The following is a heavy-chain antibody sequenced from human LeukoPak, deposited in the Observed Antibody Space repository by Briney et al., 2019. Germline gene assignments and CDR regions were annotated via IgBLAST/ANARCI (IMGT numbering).Heavy chain of an antibody. CDR3: ARAPGSYSSSPVDY. D-gene: IGHD6-6*01. CDR1: GFTFSSYA. Sequence: GGSLRLSCAASGFTFSSYAMHWVRQAPGKGLERVAVISYDGSNKYYADSVKGRFTISRDNSKNTLYLQMNSLRAEDTAVYYCARAPGSYSSSPVDYWGQGTLVTVSS. J-gene: IGHJ4*02. V-gene: IGHV3-30-3*01. CDR2: ISYDGSNK.